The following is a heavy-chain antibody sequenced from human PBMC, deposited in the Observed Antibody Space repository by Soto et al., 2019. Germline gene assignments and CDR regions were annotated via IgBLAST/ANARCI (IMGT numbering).Heavy chain of an antibody. CDR2: IRGSSGST. CDR3: VKGAWLDY. V-gene: IGHV3-23*01. J-gene: IGHJ4*02. CDR1: GFTFSTFD. Sequence: EVQLLESGGGLIQPGGSLILSSAASGFTFSTFDMTWVRQPPGKGLEWVSLIRGSSGSTYYADSVKGRFTISKDNSTNTLYLQMNSLRAEDTAVYFCVKGAWLDYWGQGNMVTVSS.